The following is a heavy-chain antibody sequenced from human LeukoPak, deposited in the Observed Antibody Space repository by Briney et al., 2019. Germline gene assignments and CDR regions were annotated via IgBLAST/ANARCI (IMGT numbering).Heavy chain of an antibody. J-gene: IGHJ3*02. CDR2: IWYDGSNK. CDR1: GFTFSSYG. D-gene: IGHD6-13*01. CDR3: ARPAATGIEAFDI. Sequence: GRSLRLSCAASGFTFSSYGMHWVRQAPGKGLEWVAVIWYDGSNKYYADSVKGRFTISRDNSKSTLFLQMNSLRAEDTAVYYCARPAATGIEAFDIWGQGTMVTVSS. V-gene: IGHV3-33*01.